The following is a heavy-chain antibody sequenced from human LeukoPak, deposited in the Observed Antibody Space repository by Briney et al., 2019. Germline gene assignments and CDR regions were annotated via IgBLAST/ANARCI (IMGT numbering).Heavy chain of an antibody. CDR2: LGSSNNKI. CDR1: GGSFTDYF. V-gene: IGHV3-21*06. J-gene: IGHJ3*02. D-gene: IGHD6-25*01. Sequence: PSETLSLTCAVYGGSFTDYFWSWIRQAPGKGLEWVSSLGSSNNKIYYADSVKGRFTISRDSARNLLYLEMNSLSAEDTAVYYCARDPSSGFYSNGAFDIWGRGTTVTVSS. CDR3: ARDPSSGFYSNGAFDI.